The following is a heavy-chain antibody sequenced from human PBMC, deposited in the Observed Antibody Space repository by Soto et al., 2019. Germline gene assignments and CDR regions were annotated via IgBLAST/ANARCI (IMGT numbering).Heavy chain of an antibody. J-gene: IGHJ4*02. CDR1: GFTFSSYA. Sequence: GGSLRLSCAASGFTFSSYAMHWVRQAPGKGLEWVAVISYDGSNKYYADSVKGRFTISRDNSKNTLYLQMNSLRAEDTAVYYCARDQYYYDSSGYYPYWGQGTLVTVSS. D-gene: IGHD3-22*01. CDR3: ARDQYYYDSSGYYPY. CDR2: ISYDGSNK. V-gene: IGHV3-30-3*01.